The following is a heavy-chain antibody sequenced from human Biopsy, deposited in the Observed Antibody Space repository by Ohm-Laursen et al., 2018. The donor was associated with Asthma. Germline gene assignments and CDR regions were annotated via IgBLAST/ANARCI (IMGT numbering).Heavy chain of an antibody. CDR3: ARGKTWGRSYYFDY. CDR1: GFTFSNYG. CDR2: ISFDGSNK. J-gene: IGHJ4*02. Sequence: SLRLSCTAFGFTFSNYGMHWVRQAPGKGLDWVAVISFDGSNKNYTDSVKGRFTISRDNSRNTLHLQMNSLRGDDTAVYYCARGKTWGRSYYFDYWGQGTLVTVSS. D-gene: IGHD6-6*01. V-gene: IGHV3-30*03.